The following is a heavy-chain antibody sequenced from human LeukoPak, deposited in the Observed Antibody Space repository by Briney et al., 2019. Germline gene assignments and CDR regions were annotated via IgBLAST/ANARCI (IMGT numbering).Heavy chain of an antibody. V-gene: IGHV3-43*02. CDR3: AKDPATRDGHGAWFDP. CDR1: KFSFDDYA. J-gene: IGHJ5*02. Sequence: PGGSLRLSCAAFKFSFDDYAMRWVRQAPGKGLEWVSLISGDGGSTYYADSVKGRFTISRDNSKNSLYLQMNSLRSEDTALYYCAKDPATRDGHGAWFDPWGQGTLVTVSS. D-gene: IGHD5-24*01. CDR2: ISGDGGST.